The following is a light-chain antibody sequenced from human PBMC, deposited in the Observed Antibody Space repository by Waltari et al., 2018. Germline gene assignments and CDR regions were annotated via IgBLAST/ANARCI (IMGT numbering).Light chain of an antibody. CDR2: GDS. CDR1: QSVSRY. J-gene: IGKJ1*01. Sequence: EIVLTQSPGTLSLSPGERATLSCRASQSVSRYLAWYQQKPGQAPRILIYGDSSRATGIPDRFSGSGYGTDFSLTISRLEPEDFAVYYCQNHERLPAMFGQGTKVEIK. V-gene: IGKV3-20*01. CDR3: QNHERLPAM.